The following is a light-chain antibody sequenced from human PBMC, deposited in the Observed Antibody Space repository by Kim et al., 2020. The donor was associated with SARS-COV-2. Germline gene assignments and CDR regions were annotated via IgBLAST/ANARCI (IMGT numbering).Light chain of an antibody. CDR3: SSYTSSNTLD. V-gene: IGLV2-14*04. CDR1: SSDVGGYNY. J-gene: IGLJ2*01. Sequence: GQSNTLSCTGTSSDVGGYNYVSWYQQHPGKAPKLMIYDVTKRPSGVSNRFSGSKSGNTASLTISGLQAEDEADYYCSSYTSSNTLDFGGGTKLTVL. CDR2: DVT.